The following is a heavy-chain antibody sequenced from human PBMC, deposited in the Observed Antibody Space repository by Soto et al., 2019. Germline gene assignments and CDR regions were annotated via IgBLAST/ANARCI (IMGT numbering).Heavy chain of an antibody. CDR3: ARTYYDFWSGYPIGLPAGF. V-gene: IGHV1-18*01. Sequence: ASVKVSCKASGYTFTSYGISWVRQAPGQGLEWMGWISAYNGNTNYAQKLQGRVTMTTDTSTSTAYMELRSLRSDDTAVHYCARTYYDFWSGYPIGLPAGFWGQGTMVTVSS. D-gene: IGHD3-3*01. J-gene: IGHJ3*01. CDR1: GYTFTSYG. CDR2: ISAYNGNT.